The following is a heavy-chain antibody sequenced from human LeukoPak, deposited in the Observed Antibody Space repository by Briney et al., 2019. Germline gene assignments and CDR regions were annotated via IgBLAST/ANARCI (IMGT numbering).Heavy chain of an antibody. CDR2: IYYSGST. CDR3: AIDVGATFDY. J-gene: IGHJ4*02. V-gene: IGHV4-39*02. D-gene: IGHD1-26*01. CDR1: GGSISSSSYY. Sequence: TTSETLSLTCTVSGGSISSSSYYWGWIRQPPGKGLEWIGSIYYSGSTYYNPSLKSRVTISVDTSKNQSSLKLSSVTAADTAVYYCAIDVGATFDYWGQGTLVTVSS.